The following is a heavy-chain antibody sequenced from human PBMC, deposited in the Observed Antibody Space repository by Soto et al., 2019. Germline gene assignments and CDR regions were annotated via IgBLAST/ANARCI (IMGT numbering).Heavy chain of an antibody. D-gene: IGHD5-18*01. Sequence: SETLSLTCAFSGYSISSGYYWGWIRQPPGKGLEWVGSIYHSGSTYYNPSLKSRVTISVDTSKNQFSLKLSSVTAADTAVYYCASTAMVIGAPYYWGQGTLFTVSS. J-gene: IGHJ4*02. CDR2: IYHSGST. V-gene: IGHV4-38-2*01. CDR1: GYSISSGYY. CDR3: ASTAMVIGAPYY.